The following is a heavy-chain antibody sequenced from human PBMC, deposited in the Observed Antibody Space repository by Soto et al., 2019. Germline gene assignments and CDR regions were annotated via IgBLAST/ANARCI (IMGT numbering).Heavy chain of an antibody. Sequence: QVQLQKSGPGLVKPSETLSLTCTVSGGSISSYYWSWIRQPPGKGLEWIGYIYYSGSTNYNPSLKSRVTISVDTSKNQFSLKLSSVTAADTAVYYCARVDGSGWLYFDYWGQGTLVTVSS. D-gene: IGHD6-19*01. V-gene: IGHV4-59*01. J-gene: IGHJ4*02. CDR2: IYYSGST. CDR1: GGSISSYY. CDR3: ARVDGSGWLYFDY.